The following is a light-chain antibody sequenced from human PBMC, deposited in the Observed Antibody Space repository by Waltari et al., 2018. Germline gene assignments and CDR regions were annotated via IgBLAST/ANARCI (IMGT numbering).Light chain of an antibody. V-gene: IGLV2-8*01. J-gene: IGLJ2*01. CDR3: SSYADNNTYVL. CDR1: SSDIGGYNR. CDR2: EVN. Sequence: QAALTQPPSMSGSPGQSVTISCTGTSSDIGGYNRVSWYQQHPGKAPKLIISEVNPRPSGVSERVAGSKSGNTASLTSSGLQAEDEADYYCSSYADNNTYVLFGGGTRLTVL.